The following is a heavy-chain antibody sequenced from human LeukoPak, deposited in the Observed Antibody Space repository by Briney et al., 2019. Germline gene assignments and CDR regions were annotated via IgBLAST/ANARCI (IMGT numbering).Heavy chain of an antibody. J-gene: IGHJ4*02. CDR1: GYTFSTYG. CDR3: ARVGAHFDY. CDR2: ISPYNGNT. V-gene: IGHV1-18*01. D-gene: IGHD1-26*01. Sequence: ASVKVSCKASGYTFSTYGISWVRQAPGQGLEWMGWISPYNGNTEYAQNLQGRVTMTTDTSTSTVYMELRSLRSDDTAVYYCARVGAHFDYWGQGTLVTVSS.